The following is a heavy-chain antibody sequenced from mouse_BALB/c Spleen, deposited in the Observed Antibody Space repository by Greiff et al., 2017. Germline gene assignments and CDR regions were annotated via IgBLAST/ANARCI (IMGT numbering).Heavy chain of an antibody. CDR2: IDPSDSYT. D-gene: IGHD1-1*01. CDR3: ARGDGSSFAY. CDR1: GYTFTSYW. J-gene: IGHJ3*01. Sequence: QVQLKQPGAELVKPGASVKLSCKASGYTFTSYWMHWVKQRPGQGLEWIGEIDPSDSYTNYNQKFKGKATLTVDKSSSTAYMQLSSLTSEDSAVYYCARGDGSSFAYWGQGTLVTVSA. V-gene: IGHV1-69*02.